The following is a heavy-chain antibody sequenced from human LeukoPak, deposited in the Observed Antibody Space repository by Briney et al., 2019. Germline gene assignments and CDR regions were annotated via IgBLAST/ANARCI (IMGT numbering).Heavy chain of an antibody. CDR2: IYWNDNK. J-gene: IGHJ4*02. V-gene: IGHV2-5*01. D-gene: IGHD3-9*01. CDR1: GFTLTTGVG. CDR3: AHSGVLRPFDWLPSY. Sequence: SGPTLVNPTQTLTLTCTFSGFTLTTGVGVGWIRQPPGKALEWLALIYWNDNKRYSPSLRSRLTITKDTSKNQVVLTMINMDPVDTATYYCAHSGVLRPFDWLPSYWGQGTLVTVSS.